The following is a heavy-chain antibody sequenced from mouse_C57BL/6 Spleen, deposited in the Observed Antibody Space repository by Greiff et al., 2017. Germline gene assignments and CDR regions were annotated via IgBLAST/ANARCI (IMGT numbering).Heavy chain of an antibody. CDR3: TTYYYGNSYFDY. Sequence: VQLQQSGAELVRPGASVKLSCTASGFNIKDYYMHWVKQRPEQGLEWIGRIDPEDGDTAYAPKFQGKATMTADTSSNTAYLQLSRLTSEDTAVYYCTTYYYGNSYFDYWGQGTTLTVSS. V-gene: IGHV14-1*01. D-gene: IGHD1-1*01. J-gene: IGHJ2*01. CDR1: GFNIKDYY. CDR2: IDPEDGDT.